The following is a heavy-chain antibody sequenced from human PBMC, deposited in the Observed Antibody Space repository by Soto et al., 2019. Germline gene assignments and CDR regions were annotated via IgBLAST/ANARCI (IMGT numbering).Heavy chain of an antibody. CDR3: ASDYGDYSCDY. Sequence: SDTLSLTCTVAGGSIISCGYYWSWIRQHPGKGLEWIGYIYYSGSTYYNPSLKSRVTISVDTSKNQLSLKLSSVTAADTAVYYCASDYGDYSCDYWGQGTLVPVSS. V-gene: IGHV4-31*03. CDR2: IYYSGST. J-gene: IGHJ4*02. D-gene: IGHD4-17*01. CDR1: GGSIISCGYY.